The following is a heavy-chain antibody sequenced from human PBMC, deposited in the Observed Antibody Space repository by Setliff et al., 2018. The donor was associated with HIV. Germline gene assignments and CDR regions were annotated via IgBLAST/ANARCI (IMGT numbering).Heavy chain of an antibody. D-gene: IGHD2-15*01. V-gene: IGHV4-59*12. Sequence: SETLSLTCTVSGGSISSYYWSWIRRPPGKGLEWIGYIYYSGSTNYNPSLKSRVTISVDTSKNQFSLKLSSVTAADTAVYYCAGGGGSRAATSSYYYMDVWGKGTTVTVSS. CDR2: IYYSGST. CDR3: AGGGGSRAATSSYYYMDV. J-gene: IGHJ6*03. CDR1: GGSISSYY.